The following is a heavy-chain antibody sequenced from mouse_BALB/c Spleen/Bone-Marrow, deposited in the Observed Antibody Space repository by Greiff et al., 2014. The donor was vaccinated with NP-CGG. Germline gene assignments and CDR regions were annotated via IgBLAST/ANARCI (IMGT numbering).Heavy chain of an antibody. D-gene: IGHD2-3*01. V-gene: IGHV5-6-2*01. CDR3: ASLYDGYSVFVY. Sequence: EVQGVESGGGLVKLGGSLKLSCAASGFTFSSYYMSWVRQTPEERLELVAAINTNGGSTYYPDTVKGRFTISRDNAKNTLYLQMSSLKSEDTALYYCASLYDGYSVFVYWGQGTLVTVSA. CDR2: INTNGGST. CDR1: GFTFSSYY. J-gene: IGHJ3*01.